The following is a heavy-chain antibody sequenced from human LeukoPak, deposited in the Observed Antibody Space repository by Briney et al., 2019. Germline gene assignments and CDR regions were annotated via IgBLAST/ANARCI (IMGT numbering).Heavy chain of an antibody. CDR1: GFTFSSYS. CDR3: AKGGVGVVVPAAEY. J-gene: IGHJ4*02. CDR2: ISTSSIYI. V-gene: IGHV3-21*04. Sequence: PGGSLRLSCAASGFTSGFTFSSYSMNWVRQAPGKGLEWVSSISTSSIYIYYADSVKGRFTISRDNSKNTLYLQMNSLRAEDTAVYYCAKGGVGVVVPAAEYWGQGTLVTVSS. D-gene: IGHD2-2*01.